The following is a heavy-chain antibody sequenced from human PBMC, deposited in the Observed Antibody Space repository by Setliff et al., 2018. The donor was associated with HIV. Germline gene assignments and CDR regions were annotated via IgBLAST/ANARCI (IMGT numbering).Heavy chain of an antibody. CDR1: GVSLISANYH. CDR2: IYYNGTA. Sequence: PSETLSLTCSVSGVSLISANYHWAWIRQPPGKGLEWIGSIYYNGTAYYNPSLKSRVTMSIDTSKGQFSLKLNSVTAADTAVYYCARPGSLFYWVDPWGQGTLVTVSS. D-gene: IGHD3-3*01. CDR3: ARPGSLFYWVDP. V-gene: IGHV4-39*01. J-gene: IGHJ5*02.